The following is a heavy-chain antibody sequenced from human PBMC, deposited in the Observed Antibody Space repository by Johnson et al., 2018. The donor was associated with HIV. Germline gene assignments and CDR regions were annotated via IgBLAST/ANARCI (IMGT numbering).Heavy chain of an antibody. CDR2: VSYDGSKK. CDR3: AKRPIMIAFGEINGFDI. Sequence: QVQLVESGGGVVQPGRSLRLSCVASGFTFSSYGMHWVRQAPCKGLEWVAIVSYDGSKKYYPDSVKGRFTISRDNSKNTLYLQMNSLRAEDTAIYYCAKRPIMIAFGEINGFDIWGQGTTVTVSS. J-gene: IGHJ3*02. D-gene: IGHD3-16*01. V-gene: IGHV3-30*18. CDR1: GFTFSSYG.